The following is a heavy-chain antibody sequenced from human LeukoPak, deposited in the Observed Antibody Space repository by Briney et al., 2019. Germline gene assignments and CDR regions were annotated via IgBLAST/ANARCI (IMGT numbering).Heavy chain of an antibody. V-gene: IGHV4-61*02. J-gene: IGHJ5*02. CDR1: GGSISSGSYY. D-gene: IGHD6-19*01. CDR3: ARASGAYSSGWYGEMDWFDP. Sequence: SETLSLTCTVSGGSISSGSYYWSWIRQPAGKGLEWIGRIYTSGSTNYNPSLKSRVTISVDTSKNQFSLKLSSVTAADTAVYYCARASGAYSSGWYGEMDWFDPWGQGTLLTVSS. CDR2: IYTSGST.